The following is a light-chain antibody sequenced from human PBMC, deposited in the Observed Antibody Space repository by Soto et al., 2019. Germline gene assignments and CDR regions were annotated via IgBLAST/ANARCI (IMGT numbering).Light chain of an antibody. V-gene: IGLV2-11*01. Sequence: QSALTQPRSVSGSPGQSVTISCTGTSRDVGGYDYVSWYQQHPGKAPKVMIYDVSKRPSGVPDRFSGSKSGNTASLSISGLQAEDEADYYCCSYAGNFLFGTGTKLTVL. CDR2: DVS. CDR3: CSYAGNFL. CDR1: SRDVGGYDY. J-gene: IGLJ1*01.